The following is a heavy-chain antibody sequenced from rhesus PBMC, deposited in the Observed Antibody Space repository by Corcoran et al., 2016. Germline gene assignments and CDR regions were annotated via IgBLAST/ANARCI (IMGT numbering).Heavy chain of an antibody. CDR3: ASRIAAAPDDY. V-gene: IGHV4-80*01. Sequence: QVQLQESGPGLVKPSETLSLTCAVSGGSFSSYWWSWIRQPPGTGLEWIGEINGNCGSNKRHPSLKSRVTISRDASKNQFALKLSSVTTADTAVYYCASRIAAAPDDYWGQGVLVTVSS. D-gene: IGHD6-43*01. CDR2: INGNCGSN. CDR1: GGSFSSYW. J-gene: IGHJ4*01.